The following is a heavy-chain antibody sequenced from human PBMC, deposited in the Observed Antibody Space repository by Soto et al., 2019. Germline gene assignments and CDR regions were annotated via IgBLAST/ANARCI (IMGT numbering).Heavy chain of an antibody. CDR1: GGSFSGYT. D-gene: IGHD3-10*02. Sequence: PSETLSLTCAVHGGSFSGYTWTWIRQSPGKGLEWIGQINAGGSAIYNPSLKSRVTISVGKSNNEFFLKLSSVTAADTAVYYCASVRGGYYYAMDVWGQGTTVTVSS. V-gene: IGHV4-34*01. CDR2: INAGGSA. J-gene: IGHJ6*02. CDR3: ASVRGGYYYAMDV.